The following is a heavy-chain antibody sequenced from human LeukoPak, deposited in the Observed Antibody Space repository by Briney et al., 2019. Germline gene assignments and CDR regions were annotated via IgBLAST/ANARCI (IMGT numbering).Heavy chain of an antibody. J-gene: IGHJ4*02. Sequence: TGGSLRLSCAASGFTFDSYSMNWVRRAPGKGLEWVSYISSSSGTIYYADSVKGRFTISRDNAKNSLYLQMNSLRDEDTAVYYCARDSHSMVRGVTTFDYCGQGTLVTVSS. V-gene: IGHV3-48*02. CDR1: GFTFDSYS. D-gene: IGHD3-10*01. CDR3: ARDSHSMVRGVTTFDY. CDR2: ISSSSGTI.